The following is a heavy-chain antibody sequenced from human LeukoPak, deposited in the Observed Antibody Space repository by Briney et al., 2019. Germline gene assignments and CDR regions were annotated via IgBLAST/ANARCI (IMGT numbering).Heavy chain of an antibody. D-gene: IGHD4-23*01. CDR1: GYTFTSYG. V-gene: IGHV1-18*01. CDR3: ARDHLESNRNSGVLDY. Sequence: ASVKVSCKASGYTFTSYGISWVRQAPGQGLEWMGWISAYNGNTNYAQKLQGRVTMTTDTSTSTAYMELRSLRSDDTAVYYCARDHLESNRNSGVLDYWGQGTLVTVSS. CDR2: ISAYNGNT. J-gene: IGHJ4*02.